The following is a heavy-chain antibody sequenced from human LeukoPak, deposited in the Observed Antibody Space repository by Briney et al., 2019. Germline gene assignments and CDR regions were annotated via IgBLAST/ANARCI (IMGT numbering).Heavy chain of an antibody. V-gene: IGHV1-69*04. D-gene: IGHD3-10*01. Sequence: GASVKVPCKASGGTFSSYAISWVRQAPGQGLEWMGRIIPILGIANYAQKFQGRVTITADKSTSTAYMELSSLRSEDTAVYYCARARRGGENYGMDVWGQGTTVTVSS. CDR2: IIPILGIA. CDR1: GGTFSSYA. CDR3: ARARRGGENYGMDV. J-gene: IGHJ6*02.